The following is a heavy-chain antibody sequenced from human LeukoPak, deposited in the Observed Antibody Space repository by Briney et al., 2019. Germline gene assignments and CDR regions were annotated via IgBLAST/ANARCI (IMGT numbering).Heavy chain of an antibody. J-gene: IGHJ4*02. CDR1: GFTFSNYA. Sequence: GGSLRLSCAASGFTFSNYAMSWVRQAPGKGLEWVSAITASGGSTYYADSVKGRFTISRDNSKNTLYLQMNSLRAEDTAVYYCAKLTTVVIDYWGQGTPVTVSS. CDR2: ITASGGST. CDR3: AKLTTVVIDY. V-gene: IGHV3-23*01. D-gene: IGHD4-23*01.